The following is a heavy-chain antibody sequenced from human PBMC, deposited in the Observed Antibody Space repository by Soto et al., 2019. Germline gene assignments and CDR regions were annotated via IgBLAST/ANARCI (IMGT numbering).Heavy chain of an antibody. CDR3: AKSHEFGVVILYYFDY. CDR1: GFTFSSYA. D-gene: IGHD3-3*01. Sequence: GGSLRLSCAASGFTFSSYAMSWVRQAPGKGLEWVSAISGSGGSTYYADSVKGRFTISRDNSKNTLYLQMNSLRAEDTAVYYCAKSHEFGVVILYYFDYWGQGTLVTVSS. V-gene: IGHV3-23*01. CDR2: ISGSGGST. J-gene: IGHJ4*02.